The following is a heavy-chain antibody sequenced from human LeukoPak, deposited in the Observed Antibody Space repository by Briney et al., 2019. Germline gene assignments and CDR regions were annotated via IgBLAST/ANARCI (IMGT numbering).Heavy chain of an antibody. V-gene: IGHV3-21*01. CDR2: ISSSSSYI. CDR1: GFTFSSYS. CDR3: AKHLLPRVNWFDP. D-gene: IGHD2/OR15-2a*01. Sequence: PGGSLRLSCAASGFTFSSYSMNWVRQAPGKGLEWVSSISSSSSYIYYADSVKGRFTISRDNAKNSLYLQMNSLRAEDTAVYYCAKHLLPRVNWFDPWGQGTLVTVSS. J-gene: IGHJ5*02.